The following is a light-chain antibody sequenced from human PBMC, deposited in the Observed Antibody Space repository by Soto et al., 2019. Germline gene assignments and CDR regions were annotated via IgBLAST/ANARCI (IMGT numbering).Light chain of an antibody. V-gene: IGKV1-12*01. CDR2: SAS. CDR3: PQSTSLPLS. Sequence: SVSVTVGDRVTITCRASQGISSWLGWYQQKAGKAPKLLIYSASSLQSGVSSRFSGSGSGTDFTLTISSLQPEDSAPYYSPQSTSLPLSSAGRTKA. J-gene: IGKJ4*01. CDR1: QGISSW.